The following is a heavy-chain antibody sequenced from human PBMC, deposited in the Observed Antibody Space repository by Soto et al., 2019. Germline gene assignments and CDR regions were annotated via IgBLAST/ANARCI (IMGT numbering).Heavy chain of an antibody. CDR1: GFTFSSYA. Sequence: GGSLRLSCAASGFTFSSYAMHWVRQAPGKGLEWVAVISYDGSNKYYADSVKGRFTISRDNSKNTLYLQMNSLRAEDTAVYYCARDPRRDIAAAPGILDYWGQGTLVTVSS. CDR3: ARDPRRDIAAAPGILDY. D-gene: IGHD6-13*01. V-gene: IGHV3-30-3*01. J-gene: IGHJ4*02. CDR2: ISYDGSNK.